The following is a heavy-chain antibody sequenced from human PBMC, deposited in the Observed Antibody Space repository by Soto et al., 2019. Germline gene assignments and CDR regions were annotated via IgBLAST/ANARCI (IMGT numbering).Heavy chain of an antibody. V-gene: IGHV3-48*03. CDR1: GFTFSSYE. CDR3: AREPPSITIFGVVPDY. D-gene: IGHD3-3*01. J-gene: IGHJ4*02. Sequence: EVQLVESGGGLVQPGGSLRLSCAASGFTFSSYEMNWVRQAPGKGLEWVSYISSSGSTIYYADSVKGRFTISRDNAKNSLYLQMNSLRAEDTAVYYCAREPPSITIFGVVPDYWGQGTLVTVSS. CDR2: ISSSGSTI.